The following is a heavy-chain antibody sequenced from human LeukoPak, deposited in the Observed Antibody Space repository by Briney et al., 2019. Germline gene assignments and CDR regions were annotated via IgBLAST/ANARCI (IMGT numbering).Heavy chain of an antibody. D-gene: IGHD2-15*01. CDR2: IYYIWIT. CDR3: ARIHCSGGTCYADY. V-gene: IGHV4-39*07. J-gene: IGHJ4*02. Sequence: LGTLSVSFTISGGSISSGEYYGGWIRHPPGKGLDWLGCIYYIWITYYKPSIKSRVRILVDTSRTQFFLQLSCVRAADTAIYYCARIHCSGGTCYADYWGQGSLVAVSS. CDR1: GGSISSGEYY.